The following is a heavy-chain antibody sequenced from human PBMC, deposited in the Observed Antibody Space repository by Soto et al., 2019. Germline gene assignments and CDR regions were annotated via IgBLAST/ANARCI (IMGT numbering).Heavy chain of an antibody. J-gene: IGHJ5*02. CDR1: GYTFTGYY. V-gene: IGHV1-2*04. CDR3: ARGHLTGIAAADPNWFDP. D-gene: IGHD6-13*01. Sequence: QVQLVQSGAEVKKPGASVKVSCKASGYTFTGYYMHWVRQAPGQGLEWMGWINPNSGGTNYAQKFQGWVTMTRDPSISTAYMELSRLRSDDTAVYYCARGHLTGIAAADPNWFDPWGQGTLGTVSS. CDR2: INPNSGGT.